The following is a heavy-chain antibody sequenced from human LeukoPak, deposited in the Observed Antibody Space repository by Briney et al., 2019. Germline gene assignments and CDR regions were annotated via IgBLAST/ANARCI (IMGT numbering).Heavy chain of an antibody. J-gene: IGHJ4*02. CDR2: IYTSGST. D-gene: IGHD3-10*01. V-gene: IGHV4-4*07. CDR1: GGSISIYY. Sequence: SETLSLTCTVSGGSISIYYWSWIRQPAGKGLEWIGRIYTSGSTNYNPSLKSRVTMSVDTSKNQFSLKLSSVTAADTAVYYCARDLNYYGSGSVFDYWGQGTLVTVSS. CDR3: ARDLNYYGSGSVFDY.